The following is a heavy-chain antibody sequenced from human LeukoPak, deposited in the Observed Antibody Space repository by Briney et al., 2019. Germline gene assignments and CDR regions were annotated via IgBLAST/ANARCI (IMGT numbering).Heavy chain of an antibody. CDR3: AKNSGYYHPYYIDS. Sequence: SETLSLTCIVSGYSISSGYYWDWIRQPPGKGLEWIGNIYHSRSTYYNPSLKSRVTISVDTSKNQFSLKLNSVTAADTAVYYCAKNSGYYHPYYIDSWGQGTLVNVSS. D-gene: IGHD3-22*01. CDR2: IYHSRST. V-gene: IGHV4-38-2*02. CDR1: GYSISSGYY. J-gene: IGHJ4*02.